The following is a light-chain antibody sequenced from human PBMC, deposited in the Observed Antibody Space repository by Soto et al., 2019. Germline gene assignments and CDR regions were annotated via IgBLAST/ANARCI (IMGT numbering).Light chain of an antibody. J-gene: IGLJ1*01. CDR2: SNN. Sequence: QSVLTQPPSASGTPEQRVTISCSGSSSNIGSNTVNWYQQLPGTAPKLLIYSNNQRPSGVPDRFSGSKSGTSASLAISGLQSEDEADYYCAAWDDLYVFGTGTKV. CDR3: AAWDDLYV. CDR1: SSNIGSNT. V-gene: IGLV1-44*01.